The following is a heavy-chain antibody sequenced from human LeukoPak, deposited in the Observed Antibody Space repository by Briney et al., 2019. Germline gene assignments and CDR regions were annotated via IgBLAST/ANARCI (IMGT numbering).Heavy chain of an antibody. CDR2: INHSGST. CDR1: GGSISSYY. Sequence: PSETLSLTCTVSGGSISSYYWSWIRQPPGKGLEWIGEINHSGSTNYNPSLKSRVTISVDTSKNQFSLKLSSVTAADTAVYYCARRPKPRSKITLILTGTGGAFDIWGQGTMVTVSS. J-gene: IGHJ3*02. D-gene: IGHD3-9*01. CDR3: ARRPKPRSKITLILTGTGGAFDI. V-gene: IGHV4-34*01.